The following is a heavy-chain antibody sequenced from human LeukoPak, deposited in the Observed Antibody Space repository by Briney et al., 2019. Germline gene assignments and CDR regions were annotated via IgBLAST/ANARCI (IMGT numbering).Heavy chain of an antibody. Sequence: GGSLRLSCAASGFTFSTYAMRWVRQAPGKGPEWVSGISGGGDSTYYADSAKGRFTISRDNAKNTLNLQMNSLRAEDTAVYYCARGRYCSSSSCYIDYWGQGTLVTVSS. CDR1: GFTFSTYA. D-gene: IGHD2-2*02. CDR2: ISGGGDST. J-gene: IGHJ4*02. CDR3: ARGRYCSSSSCYIDY. V-gene: IGHV3-23*01.